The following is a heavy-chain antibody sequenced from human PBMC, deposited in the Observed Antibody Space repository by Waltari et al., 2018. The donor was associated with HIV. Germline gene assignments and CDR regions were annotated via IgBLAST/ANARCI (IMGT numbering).Heavy chain of an antibody. CDR1: GFTFRTYW. D-gene: IGHD3-16*01. V-gene: IGHV3-74*01. J-gene: IGHJ6*02. CDR2: IHKDGSST. CDR3: TRDGGGHPFVGYGMDV. Sequence: EVQLVESGGVLVQPGGSLRLSCAASGFTFRTYWMHWVRQGPGKGLVWVSGIHKDGSSTSYADAVKGRFTISRDNAKDTLFLQMNSLRVEDTAVYYCTRDGGGHPFVGYGMDVWGQGTTVTVSS.